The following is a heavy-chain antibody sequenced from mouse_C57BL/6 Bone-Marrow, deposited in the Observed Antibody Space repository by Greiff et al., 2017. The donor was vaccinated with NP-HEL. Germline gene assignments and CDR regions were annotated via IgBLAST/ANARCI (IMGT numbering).Heavy chain of an antibody. CDR3: ARPKITTVVATDY. Sequence: QVQLQQPGAELVKPGASVKLSCKASGYTFTSYWMHWVKQRPGQGLEWIGMIHPNSGSTNYNEKFKSKATLTVDKSSSTAYMQLSSLTSEDSAVYYCARPKITTVVATDYWGQGTTLTVSS. V-gene: IGHV1-64*01. D-gene: IGHD1-1*01. CDR2: IHPNSGST. CDR1: GYTFTSYW. J-gene: IGHJ2*01.